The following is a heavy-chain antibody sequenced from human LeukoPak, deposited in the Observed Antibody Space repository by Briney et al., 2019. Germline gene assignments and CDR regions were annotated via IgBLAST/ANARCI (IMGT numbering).Heavy chain of an antibody. CDR2: ISYDGSNK. D-gene: IGHD1-26*01. V-gene: IGHV3-30*04. Sequence: PGRSLRLSCAASGFTFSSYAMHWVRQAPGKGLEWVAVISYDGSNKYYADSVKGRFTISRDNAKNSLYLQMNSLRAEDTAVYYCARDTSGRGAFDIWGQGTMVTVSS. CDR3: ARDTSGRGAFDI. J-gene: IGHJ3*02. CDR1: GFTFSSYA.